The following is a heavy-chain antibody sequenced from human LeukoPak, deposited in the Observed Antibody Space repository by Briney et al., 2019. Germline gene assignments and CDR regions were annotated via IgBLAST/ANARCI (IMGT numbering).Heavy chain of an antibody. D-gene: IGHD4-17*01. CDR1: GFTFSSYT. V-gene: IGHV3-23*01. CDR2: HTASAGRT. CDR3: AKDAHPYTVTSFGY. Sequence: PGGSLRLSCAASGFTFSSYTMSWVRRAPGKGLEWVSAHTASAGRTYYADSVKGRFTISRDNSKNTLYLQMNSLRAEDTAVYYCAKDAHPYTVTSFGYWGQGTLVTVSS. J-gene: IGHJ4*02.